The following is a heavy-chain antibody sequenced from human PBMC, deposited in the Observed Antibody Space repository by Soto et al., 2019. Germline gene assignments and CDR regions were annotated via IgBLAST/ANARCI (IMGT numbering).Heavy chain of an antibody. Sequence: QVQLQESGPGLVKPSETLPLTCTVSGGSVSSGPYYWSWIRQPPGKGLEWIGYISNSGSTRYNPSLKSRVTISLDTSKNQFSLKLTSVTAADTAVYSCARAWREPGAFDIWGQGTIVTVSS. D-gene: IGHD1-26*01. CDR2: ISNSGST. J-gene: IGHJ3*02. CDR3: ARAWREPGAFDI. V-gene: IGHV4-61*01. CDR1: GGSVSSGPYY.